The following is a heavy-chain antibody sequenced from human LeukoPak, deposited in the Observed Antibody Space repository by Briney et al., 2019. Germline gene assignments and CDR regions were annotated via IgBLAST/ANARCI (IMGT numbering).Heavy chain of an antibody. J-gene: IGHJ5*02. D-gene: IGHD2-2*01. V-gene: IGHV3-7*01. CDR3: ARDDCSSISCYHNWFDP. CDR2: IKQDGSEK. Sequence: PGGSLRLSCAASGFTFSSYWMSWVRQAPGKGLEWVANIKQDGSEKYYVDSVKGRFTISRDNAKNSLYQQMNSLRAEDTAVYYCARDDCSSISCYHNWFDPWGQGTLVTVSS. CDR1: GFTFSSYW.